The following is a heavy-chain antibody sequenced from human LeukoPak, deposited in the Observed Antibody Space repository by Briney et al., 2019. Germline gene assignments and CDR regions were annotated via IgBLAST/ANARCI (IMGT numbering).Heavy chain of an antibody. Sequence: GGSLRLSCAASGFTFSSYEMNWVRQAPGKGLEWVPYISSSGSTIYYADSVKGRFTISRDNAKNSLYLQMNSLRAEDTAVYYCARDMVVRGVIIPYGMDVWGQGTTVTVSS. CDR1: GFTFSSYE. J-gene: IGHJ6*02. V-gene: IGHV3-48*03. D-gene: IGHD3-10*01. CDR2: ISSSGSTI. CDR3: ARDMVVRGVIIPYGMDV.